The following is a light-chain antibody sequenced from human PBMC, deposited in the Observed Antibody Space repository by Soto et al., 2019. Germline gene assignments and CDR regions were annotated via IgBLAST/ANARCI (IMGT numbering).Light chain of an antibody. CDR1: QSILDRSKTKYS. Sequence: DIVMTQSPDSLAVSLGERSTFNCKSSQSILDRSKTKYSLAWYQQKSGQPPKLLIYWSSLRESGVPDRFTGSGSGTDFTLTISSLQAEDVAVYYCQQYFTSPWTFGQGTKGEI. V-gene: IGKV4-1*01. J-gene: IGKJ1*01. CDR3: QQYFTSPWT. CDR2: WSS.